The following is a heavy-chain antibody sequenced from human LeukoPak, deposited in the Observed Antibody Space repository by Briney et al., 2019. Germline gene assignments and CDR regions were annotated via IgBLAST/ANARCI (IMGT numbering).Heavy chain of an antibody. D-gene: IGHD2-15*01. Sequence: GGSLRLSCAASGFTFSSFGMSWVRQAPGKGLEWVSAISSTGGTAYYADSVKGRFTISRDNSKNTLYLQMNSLRAEDTAVYYCAKVGVGAFDIWGQGTMVTVSS. CDR2: ISSTGGTA. J-gene: IGHJ3*02. CDR3: AKVGVGAFDI. V-gene: IGHV3-23*01. CDR1: GFTFSSFG.